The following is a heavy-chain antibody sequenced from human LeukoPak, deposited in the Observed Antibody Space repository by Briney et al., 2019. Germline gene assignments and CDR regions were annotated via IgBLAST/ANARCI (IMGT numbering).Heavy chain of an antibody. J-gene: IGHJ6*02. CDR2: ISGSGGAT. Sequence: GGSLRLSCAASGFTFNNYAMSWVRQAPGKGLEWVSAISGSGGATYYADSVKGRFTISRDNAKNTLYLQMNSLRAEDTAVYYCARDFRIYGMDVWGQGTTVTVSS. CDR1: GFTFNNYA. V-gene: IGHV3-23*01. CDR3: ARDFRIYGMDV.